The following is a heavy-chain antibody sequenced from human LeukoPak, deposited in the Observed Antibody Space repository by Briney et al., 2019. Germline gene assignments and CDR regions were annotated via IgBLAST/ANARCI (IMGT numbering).Heavy chain of an antibody. CDR3: VKVARSPGPFDY. V-gene: IGHV3-64D*06. CDR1: GFTFSSYA. J-gene: IGHJ4*02. CDR2: INSNGGST. Sequence: GGSLRLSCSASGFTFSSYAIYWVRQTPGKGLECVSAINSNGGSTFYADSVKGRFTISRDNSRNTLYLQMSSLRPEDTAVYYCVKVARSPGPFDYWGQGTLVTVSS. D-gene: IGHD6-13*01.